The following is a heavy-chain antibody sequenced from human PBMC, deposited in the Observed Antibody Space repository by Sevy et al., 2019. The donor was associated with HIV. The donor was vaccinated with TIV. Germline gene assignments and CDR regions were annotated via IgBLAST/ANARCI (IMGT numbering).Heavy chain of an antibody. V-gene: IGHV4-59*01. CDR1: GGSISSYY. D-gene: IGHD5-18*01. CDR2: IYYSGST. CDR3: ARGIRGYSYGAFDY. J-gene: IGHJ4*02. Sequence: SETLSLTCTVSGGSISSYYWSWIRQPPGKGLEWIGYIYYSGSTNYNPSLKSRVTISVDTSKNQFSLKLSSVTAADTAVYYCARGIRGYSYGAFDYWGRGTLVTVSS.